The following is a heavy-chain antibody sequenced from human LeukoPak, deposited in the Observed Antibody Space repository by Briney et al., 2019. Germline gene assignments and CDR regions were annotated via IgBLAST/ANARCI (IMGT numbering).Heavy chain of an antibody. J-gene: IGHJ6*02. Sequence: GGSLKLSCSASGLTFSVSAIHWVRQASGKGLEWVGRIKTKADNYATAYAASVKGRFTISRDDSTNTAYLQMNSLRAEDTAVYYCARDPIKTGTPGYYGMDVWGQGTTVTVSS. CDR3: ARDPIKTGTPGYYGMDV. CDR1: GLTFSVSA. V-gene: IGHV3-73*01. CDR2: IKTKADNYAT. D-gene: IGHD1-1*01.